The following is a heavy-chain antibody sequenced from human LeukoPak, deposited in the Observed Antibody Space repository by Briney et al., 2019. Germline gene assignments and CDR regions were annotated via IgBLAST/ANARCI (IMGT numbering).Heavy chain of an antibody. V-gene: IGHV3-9*01. CDR2: ISWNSGSI. CDR3: ARRAIYYDSSGYSPNYYYYMDV. Sequence: GRSLKLSCAASGFTFNDYAMHWVRQAPGKGLEWVSGISWNSGSIGYADSVKGRFTISRDKAKNSLYLQMNSLRVEDTALYYCARRAIYYDSSGYSPNYYYYMDVWGKGTTVTVSS. CDR1: GFTFNDYA. D-gene: IGHD3-22*01. J-gene: IGHJ6*03.